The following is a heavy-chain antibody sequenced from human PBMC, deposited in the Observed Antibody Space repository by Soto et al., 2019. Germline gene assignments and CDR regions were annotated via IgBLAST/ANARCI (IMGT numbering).Heavy chain of an antibody. J-gene: IGHJ4*02. CDR3: AKVFYYYDSSGYYYFDY. Sequence: GESLKISCAASGFTFSSYAVSWVRQAPGKGPEWISSISGSGSTIYYADSVKGRFTISRDNSKNTLYLQMSSLRAEDTAVYYCAKVFYYYDSSGYYYFDYWGQGTLVTVSS. D-gene: IGHD3-22*01. V-gene: IGHV3-23*01. CDR2: ISGSGSTI. CDR1: GFTFSSYA.